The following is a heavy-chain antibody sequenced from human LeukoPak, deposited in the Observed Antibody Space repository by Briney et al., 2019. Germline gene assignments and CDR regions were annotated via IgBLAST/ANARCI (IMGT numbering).Heavy chain of an antibody. D-gene: IGHD2-2*01. V-gene: IGHV3-21*01. Sequence: GGSLRLSCAASGFTFSSYSMNWVRQAPGKGLGWVSSISSSSSYIYYADSVKGRFTISRDNAKNSLYLQMNSLRAEDTAVYYCARDLKIVVVPAYGMDVWGQGTTVTVSS. CDR1: GFTFSSYS. CDR2: ISSSSSYI. J-gene: IGHJ6*02. CDR3: ARDLKIVVVPAYGMDV.